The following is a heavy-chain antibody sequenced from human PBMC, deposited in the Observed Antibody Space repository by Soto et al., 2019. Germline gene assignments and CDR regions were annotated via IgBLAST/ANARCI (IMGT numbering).Heavy chain of an antibody. CDR1: GGSISSSSFH. D-gene: IGHD6-13*01. Sequence: QLQLQESGPGLVKPSETLSLTCTVSGGSISSSSFHWGWIRQPPGKGLEWIGSIYYSGSTYHSPSLRRRVTISVDTSKNQFSLKLSSVTAADTAVYYCARRERAAGTDWWFDPWGQGTLVTVSS. CDR2: IYYSGST. J-gene: IGHJ5*02. V-gene: IGHV4-39*01. CDR3: ARRERAAGTDWWFDP.